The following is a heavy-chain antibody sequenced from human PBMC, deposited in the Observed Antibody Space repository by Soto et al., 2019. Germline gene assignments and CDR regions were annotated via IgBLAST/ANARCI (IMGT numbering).Heavy chain of an antibody. CDR1: VVSVSLKRVG. CDR3: AHRRAYCSGGSCYSIWFDP. J-gene: IGHJ5*02. Sequence: TESRRQRGSISVVSVSLKRVGVAWIRQPPGKALEWLALIYWDDDKRYSPSLKSRLSITKDTSKNQVVLTMTNMDPVDTATYYCAHRRAYCSGGSCYSIWFDPWGQGTLVTVSS. D-gene: IGHD2-15*01. V-gene: IGHV2-5*02. CDR2: IYWDDDK.